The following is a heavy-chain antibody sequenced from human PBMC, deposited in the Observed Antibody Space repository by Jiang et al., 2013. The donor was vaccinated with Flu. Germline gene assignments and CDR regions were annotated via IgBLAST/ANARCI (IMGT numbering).Heavy chain of an antibody. D-gene: IGHD3-10*01. Sequence: EVKKPGESLKISCMGSGYRFTSNWIAWVRQMPGKGLEWMGLIYPGDSDTRYSPSFQGQVAISADKSISTAYLQWSSLKASDTAMYYCARHGPGSGSNPWDFGMDVWGQGTTVTVSS. J-gene: IGHJ6*02. CDR2: IYPGDSDT. CDR1: GYRFTSNW. CDR3: ARHGPGSGSNPWDFGMDV. V-gene: IGHV5-51*01.